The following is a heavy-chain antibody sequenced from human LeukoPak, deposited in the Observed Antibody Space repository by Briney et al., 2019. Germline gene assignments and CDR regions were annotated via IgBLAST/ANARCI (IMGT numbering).Heavy chain of an antibody. CDR3: ARDQHSSGYDY. Sequence: ASVKVSCKVSGYTLTELSMHWVRQAPGKGLEWMGGFDPEDGETIYAQKLQGRVTMTTDTSTSTAYMELRSLRSDDTAVYYCARDQHSSGYDYWGQGTLVTVSS. D-gene: IGHD3-22*01. V-gene: IGHV1-24*01. CDR1: GYTLTELS. CDR2: FDPEDGET. J-gene: IGHJ4*02.